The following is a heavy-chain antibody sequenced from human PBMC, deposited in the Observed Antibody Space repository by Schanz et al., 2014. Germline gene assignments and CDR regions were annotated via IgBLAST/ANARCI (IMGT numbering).Heavy chain of an antibody. J-gene: IGHJ6*02. CDR1: GFTFSSYA. Sequence: VQLLQFGGGVVQPGRSLRLSCAASGFTFSSYAMHWVRQAPGKGLEWVANIKQHGNEKYYVDSVKGRFTISRDNAKISLYLQMNSLRVEDTSVYYCARDTSYGMDVWGQGTTVTVSS. CDR2: IKQHGNEK. V-gene: IGHV3-7*01. CDR3: ARDTSYGMDV.